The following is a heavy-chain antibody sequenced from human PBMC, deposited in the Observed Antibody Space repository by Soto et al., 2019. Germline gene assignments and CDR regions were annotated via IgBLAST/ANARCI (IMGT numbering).Heavy chain of an antibody. J-gene: IGHJ6*02. Sequence: QVQLVQSGAEVKKPGASVKVSCKASGYTFTSYAMHWVRQAPGQRLEWMGWINAGNGNTKYSQKFQGRVTITRDTSAXXAXMXPSSLRSEDTAVYYCARDEQAVDTAMVIGYYYGMDVWGQGTTVTVSS. CDR1: GYTFTSYA. CDR2: INAGNGNT. CDR3: ARDEQAVDTAMVIGYYYGMDV. D-gene: IGHD5-18*01. V-gene: IGHV1-3*01.